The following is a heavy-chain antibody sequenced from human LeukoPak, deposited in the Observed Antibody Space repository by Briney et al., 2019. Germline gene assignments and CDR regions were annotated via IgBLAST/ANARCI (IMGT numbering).Heavy chain of an antibody. CDR1: GFTFSSYS. J-gene: IGHJ4*02. Sequence: PGGSLRLSCAASGFTFSSYSMNWVRQAPGKGLEWVSSISSSSSYIYYADSVKGRFTISRDNAKNSLYLQMNSLRAEDTAVYYCARGDCTNGVCYIDYWGQGTLVTVSS. V-gene: IGHV3-21*01. CDR3: ARGDCTNGVCYIDY. CDR2: ISSSSSYI. D-gene: IGHD2-8*01.